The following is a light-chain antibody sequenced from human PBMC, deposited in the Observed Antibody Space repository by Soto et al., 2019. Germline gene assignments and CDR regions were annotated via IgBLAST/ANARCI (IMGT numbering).Light chain of an antibody. Sequence: EIQLKQSPSFLSASVGDRVTITCRASQGISSYLAWYQQKPGKAPKLLIYAASTLQSGVPSRFSGSGSGTEFTLTISSLQPDDFATYYCQQYNSYPSSTFGGGTKVDI. CDR1: QGISSY. CDR3: QQYNSYPSST. V-gene: IGKV1-9*01. CDR2: AAS. J-gene: IGKJ4*01.